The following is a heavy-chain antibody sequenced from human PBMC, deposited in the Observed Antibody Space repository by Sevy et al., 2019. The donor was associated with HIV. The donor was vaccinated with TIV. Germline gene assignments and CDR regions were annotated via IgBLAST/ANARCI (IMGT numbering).Heavy chain of an antibody. J-gene: IGHJ6*02. Sequence: GGSLRLSCTGSGFSFSYYGIHWVRQAPGKGLDWVALISHDGINEYYADSVKGRFTISRDNSKNTVYLKMNRLRNEDTAIYFCANAYSGSYSHSYLYALDVWGQGTTVTVSS. CDR1: GFSFSYYG. CDR3: ANAYSGSYSHSYLYALDV. CDR2: ISHDGINE. D-gene: IGHD1-26*01. V-gene: IGHV3-30*18.